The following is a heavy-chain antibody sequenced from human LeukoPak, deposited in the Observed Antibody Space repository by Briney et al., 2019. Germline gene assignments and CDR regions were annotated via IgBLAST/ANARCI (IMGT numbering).Heavy chain of an antibody. Sequence: GGSLRLSCAASGFTFSSYSMNWVRQAPGKGLEWVSSISSSSSYIYYADSVKGRFTISRDNAKNSLYLQMNSLRAEDTAVYYCARALTYGDNSDYYYYMDVWGKGTTVTVSS. CDR3: ARALTYGDNSDYYYYMDV. D-gene: IGHD4-17*01. CDR1: GFTFSSYS. CDR2: ISSSSSYI. J-gene: IGHJ6*03. V-gene: IGHV3-21*01.